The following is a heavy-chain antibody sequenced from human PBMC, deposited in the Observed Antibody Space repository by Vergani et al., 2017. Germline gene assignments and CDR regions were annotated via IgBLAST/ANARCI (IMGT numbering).Heavy chain of an antibody. Sequence: QVQLQESGPGLVKPSQTLSLTCTVSDGSISNGSYYWSCIRQPAGKGLEWIGRIYASGSTNHNPSLKSRVTMSVDTSKNQFSLKLRSVTATDTAVYYCAKDGCPMVRVLDYWGQGTLVTVS. CDR3: AKDGCPMVRVLDY. D-gene: IGHD3-10*01. CDR1: DGSISNGSYY. V-gene: IGHV4-61*02. CDR2: IYASGST. J-gene: IGHJ4*02.